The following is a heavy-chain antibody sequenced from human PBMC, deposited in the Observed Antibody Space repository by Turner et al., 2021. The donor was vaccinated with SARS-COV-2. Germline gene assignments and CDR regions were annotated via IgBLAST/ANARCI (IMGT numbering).Heavy chain of an antibody. V-gene: IGHV3-64D*06. CDR1: GFTFSSYA. J-gene: IGHJ4*02. D-gene: IGHD6-19*01. Sequence: VQLVESGGGLVQPGESLRLSCSASGFTFSSYAMHWVRQAPGKGLEYVSAISSNGGSTYYADSVKGRFSISRDNFKNTVYLQMSSLRVDDTAIYYCFGSGWYLGDYWGQGALVTVSS. CDR2: ISSNGGST. CDR3: FGSGWYLGDY.